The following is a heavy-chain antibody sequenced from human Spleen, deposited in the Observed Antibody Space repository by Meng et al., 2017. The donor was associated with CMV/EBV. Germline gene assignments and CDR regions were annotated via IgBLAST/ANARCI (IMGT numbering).Heavy chain of an antibody. Sequence: SETLSLTCTVPGGSVRRGSYYWSWIRQPPGKGLEWIWYIYYSGSTNYNPSLKSGVTISVDTSKNQFSLKLSSVTAADTAVYYCARGRRVYSSGWSNWFDPWGQGTLVTVSS. V-gene: IGHV4-61*01. CDR3: ARGRRVYSSGWSNWFDP. CDR2: IYYSGST. D-gene: IGHD6-19*01. CDR1: GGSVRRGSYY. J-gene: IGHJ5*02.